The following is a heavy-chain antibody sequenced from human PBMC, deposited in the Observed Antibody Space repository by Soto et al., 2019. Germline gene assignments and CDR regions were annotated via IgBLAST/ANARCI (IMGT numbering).Heavy chain of an antibody. Sequence: SVKVSCKASGGTFSSYAISWVRQAPGQGLEWMGGIIPIFGTANYAQKFQGRVTITADESTSTAYMELSSLRSEDTAVYYCARDRLGYYDSSGYYYVRWFDPWGQGTLVTVSS. CDR2: IIPIFGTA. J-gene: IGHJ5*02. V-gene: IGHV1-69*13. CDR1: GGTFSSYA. D-gene: IGHD3-22*01. CDR3: ARDRLGYYDSSGYYYVRWFDP.